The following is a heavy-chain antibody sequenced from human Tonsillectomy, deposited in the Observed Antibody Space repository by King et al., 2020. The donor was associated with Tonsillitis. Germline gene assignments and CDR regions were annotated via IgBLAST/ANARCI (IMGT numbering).Heavy chain of an antibody. Sequence: VQLQESGGGLVQPGGSLRLSCAASGFTFSNGCMTWLRQDPGEGLEWVSSISGSVGLTYYADSVKGRFTVSRENSKNTLYLQMSSLRAEDTALYYCAKIAVTSFWYFDLWGRGTLVTVSS. J-gene: IGHJ2*01. CDR3: AKIAVTSFWYFDL. CDR2: ISGSVGLT. CDR1: GFTFSNGC. D-gene: IGHD2-2*01. V-gene: IGHV3-23*01.